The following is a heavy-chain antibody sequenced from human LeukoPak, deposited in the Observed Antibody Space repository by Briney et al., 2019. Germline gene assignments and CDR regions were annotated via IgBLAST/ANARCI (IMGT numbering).Heavy chain of an antibody. J-gene: IGHJ4*02. CDR3: AKTTYSSSWYTSS. D-gene: IGHD6-13*01. Sequence: GGPLRLSCAASGFTFSSYGMHWVRQAPGKGLAWVAFIRYDGSNKYYADSVKGRFTISRDNSKNTLYLQMNSLRAEDTAVYYCAKTTYSSSWYTSSWGQGTLVTVSS. CDR2: IRYDGSNK. V-gene: IGHV3-30*02. CDR1: GFTFSSYG.